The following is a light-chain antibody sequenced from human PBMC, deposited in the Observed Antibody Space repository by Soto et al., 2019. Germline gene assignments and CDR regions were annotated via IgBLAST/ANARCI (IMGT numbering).Light chain of an antibody. CDR1: SSNIGNNY. V-gene: IGLV1-51*01. CDR3: GTWDSSLSAGRV. J-gene: IGLJ2*01. CDR2: DNN. Sequence: QSVLTQPPSVSAAPGQKVTISGAGSSSNIGNNYVSWYQQLPGTAPKLLIYDNNKRPSGIPDRFSGSKSGTSATLGITGLQTGDEADYYCGTWDSSLSAGRVFGGGTKLTVL.